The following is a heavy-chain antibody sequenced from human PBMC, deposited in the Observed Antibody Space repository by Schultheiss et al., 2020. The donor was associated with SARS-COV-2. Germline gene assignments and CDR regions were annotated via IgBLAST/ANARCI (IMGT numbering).Heavy chain of an antibody. V-gene: IGHV1-8*02. CDR1: GYTFTSYG. J-gene: IGHJ6*02. CDR3: ARDPPYDFWSGYRGGYGMDV. CDR2: MNPNSGNT. D-gene: IGHD3-3*01. Sequence: ASVKVSCKASGYTFTSYGISWVRQAPGQGLEWMGWMNPNSGNTGYAQKFQGRVTMTRDTSISTADMELSRLRSDDTAVYYCARDPPYDFWSGYRGGYGMDVWGQGTTVTVSS.